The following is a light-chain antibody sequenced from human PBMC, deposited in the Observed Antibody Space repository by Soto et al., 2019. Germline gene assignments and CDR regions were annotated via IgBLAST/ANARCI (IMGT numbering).Light chain of an antibody. CDR3: CSYAGTYTYV. J-gene: IGLJ1*01. Sequence: QSALTQPRSVSGSPGQSVTISCTGTSSDVGGHNYVSWHQQHPGKAPKLMIYDVTKWPSGVPDRFSGSKSGNTASLTISGLQAEDEADYYCCSYAGTYTYVFGTGTKVTVL. CDR2: DVT. CDR1: SSDVGGHNY. V-gene: IGLV2-11*01.